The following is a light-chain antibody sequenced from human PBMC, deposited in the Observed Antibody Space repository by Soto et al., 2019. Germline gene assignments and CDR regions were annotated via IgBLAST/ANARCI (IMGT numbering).Light chain of an antibody. CDR3: QSYDRSLSSYV. CDR2: GNN. Sequence: QSVLTQRPSVSGAPGQRVTISCTGSNSDIGAGYDVHWYQQLPETAPKLVIYGNNRRPSGVPDRFSGSKSDTSASLAITGLQAEDEADYYCQSYDRSLSSYVFGTGTKVTVL. V-gene: IGLV1-40*01. J-gene: IGLJ1*01. CDR1: NSDIGAGYD.